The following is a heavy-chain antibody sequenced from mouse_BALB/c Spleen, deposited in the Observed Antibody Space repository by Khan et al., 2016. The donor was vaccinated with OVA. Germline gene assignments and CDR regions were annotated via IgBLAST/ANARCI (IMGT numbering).Heavy chain of an antibody. CDR3: ARPRFTSPAAWFAY. V-gene: IGHV5-6*01. Sequence: EVELVESGGDLVKPGGSLKLSCEASGFTFSSYGMSWVRQTPDKRLEWVATISNGGSYTYYPDSVKGRLTISRDNAKNTLYLQMSSLKSEDTAMYYGARPRFTSPAAWFAYWGQGTLGTVSA. CDR1: GFTFSSYG. J-gene: IGHJ3*01. CDR2: ISNGGSYT. D-gene: IGHD1-1*01.